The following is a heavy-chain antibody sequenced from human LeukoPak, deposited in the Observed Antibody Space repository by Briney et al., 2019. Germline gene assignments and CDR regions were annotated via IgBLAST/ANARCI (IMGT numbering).Heavy chain of an antibody. Sequence: PSETLSLTCAVYGGSFSGYYWSWIRQPPGKGLEWIGEINHSGSTNYNPSLKSRVTISVDTSKNQFSLKLSSVTAADTAVYYCARIGGVMAWGQGTLVTVSS. J-gene: IGHJ4*02. V-gene: IGHV4-34*01. CDR3: ARIGGVMA. D-gene: IGHD2-21*01. CDR2: INHSGST. CDR1: GGSFSGYY.